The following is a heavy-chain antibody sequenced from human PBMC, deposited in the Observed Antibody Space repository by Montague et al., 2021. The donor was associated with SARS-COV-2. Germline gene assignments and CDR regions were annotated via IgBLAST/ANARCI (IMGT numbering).Heavy chain of an antibody. CDR3: ARVRYYGSGTSLGMDV. CDR2: IHYSGST. V-gene: IGHV4-59*12. D-gene: IGHD3-10*01. Sequence: TLSLTCSVSGGSLSSFYWSWIRQPPGKGLEYIGYIHYSGSTNFSPSLNSRVSISLDTSKNQFSLKLSSVTAADTAVYYCARVRYYGSGTSLGMDVWGQGTTVAVSS. CDR1: GGSLSSFY. J-gene: IGHJ6*02.